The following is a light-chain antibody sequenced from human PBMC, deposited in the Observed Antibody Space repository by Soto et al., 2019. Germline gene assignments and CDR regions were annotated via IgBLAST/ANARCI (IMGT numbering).Light chain of an antibody. CDR1: SSDVGGYNY. V-gene: IGLV2-8*01. Sequence: QSALTQPPSASGSPGQSVTISCSGTSSDVGGYNYVSWYQQHPGKAPKLMIYEVNKRPSGVPDRFSGSKSGNTASLTVSGFQAEDEADYYCSSYAGSNKVFGGGTKLTVL. CDR3: SSYAGSNKV. J-gene: IGLJ3*02. CDR2: EVN.